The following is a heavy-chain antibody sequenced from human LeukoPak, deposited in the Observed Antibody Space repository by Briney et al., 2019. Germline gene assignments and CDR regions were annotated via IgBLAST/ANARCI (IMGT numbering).Heavy chain of an antibody. Sequence: ASVKVSCKASGYTFTSYGISWVRQAPGQGLEWMGWISANSGGTNYAQKFQGRVTMTRDTSISTAYMELSRLRSDDTAVYYCARDGYPVVSDGIDYYFDYWGQGTLVTVSS. CDR3: ARDGYPVVSDGIDYYFDY. CDR1: GYTFTSYG. CDR2: ISANSGGT. D-gene: IGHD5-18*01. J-gene: IGHJ4*02. V-gene: IGHV1-2*02.